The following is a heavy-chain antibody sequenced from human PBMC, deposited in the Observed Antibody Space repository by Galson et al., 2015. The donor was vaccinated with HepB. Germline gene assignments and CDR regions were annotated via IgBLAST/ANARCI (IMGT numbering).Heavy chain of an antibody. CDR1: GFTFSRYW. Sequence: SLRLSCAASGFTFSRYWMSWVRQAPGKGLEWVANIKQDGSEKYYVDSVKGRFTISRDNAKNSLYLQMNSLRVEDTAVYHCARAPSPGWDYRNYYMDVWGKGTTVTVSS. CDR3: ARAPSPGWDYRNYYMDV. J-gene: IGHJ6*03. D-gene: IGHD1-7*01. CDR2: IKQDGSEK. V-gene: IGHV3-7*03.